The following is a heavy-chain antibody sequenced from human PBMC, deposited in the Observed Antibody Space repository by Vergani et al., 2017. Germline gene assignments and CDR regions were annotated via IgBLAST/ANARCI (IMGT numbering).Heavy chain of an antibody. Sequence: QVQLQESGPGLVKPSETLSLTCTVSGGSISSYYWSWIRQPPGKGLEWIGYIYYSGSTNYNPSLKSRVTISVDTSKNQFSLKLSSVTAADTAVYYWASYGEYSGYDFVYWGQGTLVTVSS. CDR3: ASYGEYSGYDFVY. CDR2: IYYSGST. CDR1: GGSISSYY. V-gene: IGHV4-59*01. J-gene: IGHJ4*02. D-gene: IGHD5-12*01.